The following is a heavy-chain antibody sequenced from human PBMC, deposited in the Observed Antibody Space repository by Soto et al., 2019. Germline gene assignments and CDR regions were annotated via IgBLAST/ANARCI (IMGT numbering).Heavy chain of an antibody. D-gene: IGHD3-10*01. J-gene: IGHJ4*02. V-gene: IGHV3-33*01. CDR2: IWYDGSKK. CDR3: ARDLGVTNYYFDY. CDR1: GFTFSSYG. Sequence: GGSLRLSCATSGFTFSSYGFHWVRQAPGKGLEWVALIWYDGSKKDYADSVKGRFTISRDNSKNTLYLQMNSLRAEDTAVYYCARDLGVTNYYFDYWGQGTLVTVYS.